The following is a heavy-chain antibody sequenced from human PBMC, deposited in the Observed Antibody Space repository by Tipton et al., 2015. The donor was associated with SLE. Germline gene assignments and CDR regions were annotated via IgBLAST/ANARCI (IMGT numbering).Heavy chain of an antibody. J-gene: IGHJ6*03. D-gene: IGHD6-6*01. CDR2: IYYSGNS. CDR3: ARVVNTYYFYMDV. V-gene: IGHV4-31*03. CDR1: GGSISSSRYY. Sequence: TLSLTCTVSGGSISSSRYYWGWIRQPPGRGLEWIGYIYYSGNSNYNPSLKSRVTISVATSKNQVSLKLTSVTAADTAVYFCARVVNTYYFYMDVWGKGTTVTVSS.